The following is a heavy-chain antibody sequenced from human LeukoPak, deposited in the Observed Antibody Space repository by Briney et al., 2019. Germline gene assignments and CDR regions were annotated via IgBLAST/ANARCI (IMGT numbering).Heavy chain of an antibody. Sequence: GGSLRLSCAASGFTFSDYAMSWVRQAPGKGPEWVSAISGSGGSTNYADSVKGRFTISRDNSKNTLYLQMNSLRAEDTAVYYCARLGIAAAGTNWFDPWGQGTLVTVSS. D-gene: IGHD6-13*01. CDR2: ISGSGGST. J-gene: IGHJ5*02. V-gene: IGHV3-23*01. CDR1: GFTFSDYA. CDR3: ARLGIAAAGTNWFDP.